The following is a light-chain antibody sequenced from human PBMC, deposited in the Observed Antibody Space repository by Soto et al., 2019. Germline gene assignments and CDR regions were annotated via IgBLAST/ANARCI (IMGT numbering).Light chain of an antibody. V-gene: IGKV3-20*01. J-gene: IGKJ1*01. CDR1: QSVSSNY. CDR3: QQYSRLPRT. Sequence: IVLTQSPGTLSVSPGESATLACRASQSVSSNYLAWYQQKPGQPPRLLIYGASSRATGIPDRFSGSGSGADFTLTILRLEPEDFAVYYCQQYSRLPRTFGQGTRV. CDR2: GAS.